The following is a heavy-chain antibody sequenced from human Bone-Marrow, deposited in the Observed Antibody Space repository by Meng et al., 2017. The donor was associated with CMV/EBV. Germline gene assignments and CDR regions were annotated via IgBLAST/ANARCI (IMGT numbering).Heavy chain of an antibody. V-gene: IGHV3-74*01. Sequence: LSCAASGFTFTRYWMHWVRQGPGNGLEWVARINGDGSSVVYADLVEGRFTISRDNAKNTIYLQMHSLTVEDTALYRCATGLVHAYEMWGQGTTVTVSS. CDR3: ATGLVHAYEM. CDR1: GFTFTRYW. CDR2: INGDGSSV. D-gene: IGHD3/OR15-3a*01. J-gene: IGHJ3*02.